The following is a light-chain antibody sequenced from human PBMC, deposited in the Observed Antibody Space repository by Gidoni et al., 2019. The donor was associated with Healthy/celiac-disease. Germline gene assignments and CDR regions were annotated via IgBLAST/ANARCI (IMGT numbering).Light chain of an antibody. J-gene: IGKJ4*01. Sequence: IVLPQSPGTLSLAPGERATLSCRARQSVSSSYLAWYQQKPGQAPRLLIYGASSRATGIPDRVSGSGSGTDFTLTISRLEPEDFAVYYWQQYGSSPLTFGGGTKVEIK. CDR3: QQYGSSPLT. CDR2: GAS. V-gene: IGKV3-20*01. CDR1: QSVSSSY.